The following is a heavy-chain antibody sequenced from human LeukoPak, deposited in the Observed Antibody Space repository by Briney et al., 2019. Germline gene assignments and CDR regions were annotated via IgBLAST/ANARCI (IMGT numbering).Heavy chain of an antibody. D-gene: IGHD6-13*01. V-gene: IGHV3-7*03. CDR2: IKQDGSEK. CDR1: GFTFSSYW. Sequence: GGSLRLSCAASGFTFSSYWMSWVRQAPGKGLEWVANIKQDGSEKYYVDSVKGRFTISRDNAKNSLYLQMNSLRAEDTAVYYCARDPYSSSWCVGSRSDYWGQGTLVTVSS. J-gene: IGHJ4*02. CDR3: ARDPYSSSWCVGSRSDY.